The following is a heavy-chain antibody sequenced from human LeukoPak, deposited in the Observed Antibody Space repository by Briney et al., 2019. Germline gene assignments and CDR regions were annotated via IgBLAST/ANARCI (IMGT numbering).Heavy chain of an antibody. J-gene: IGHJ4*02. CDR2: INHSGST. CDR1: GGSISSYY. D-gene: IGHD6-19*01. Sequence: SETLSLTCTVSGGSISSYYWSWIRQPPGKGLEWIGEINHSGSTNYNPSLKSRVTISVDTSKNQFSLKLSSVTAADTAVYYCARGGSGFVFDYWGQGTLVTVSS. CDR3: ARGGSGFVFDY. V-gene: IGHV4-34*01.